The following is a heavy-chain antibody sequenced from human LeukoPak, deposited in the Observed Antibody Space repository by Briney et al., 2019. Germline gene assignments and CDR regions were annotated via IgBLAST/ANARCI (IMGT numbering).Heavy chain of an antibody. D-gene: IGHD4-23*01. V-gene: IGHV1-18*01. CDR1: GYTLTELS. CDR3: ARVTPYLDY. CDR2: ISAYNGNT. Sequence: GASVKVSCKVSGYTLTELSMHWVRQAPGQGLEWMGWISAYNGNTNYAQKLQGRVTMTTDTSTSTAYMELRSLRSDDTAVYYCARVTPYLDYWGQGTLVTVSS. J-gene: IGHJ4*02.